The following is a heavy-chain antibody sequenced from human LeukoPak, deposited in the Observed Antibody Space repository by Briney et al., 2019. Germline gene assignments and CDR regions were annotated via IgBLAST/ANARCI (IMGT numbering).Heavy chain of an antibody. D-gene: IGHD3-16*01. CDR1: GYTFSSYD. CDR2: MNPNSGDR. J-gene: IGHJ5*02. Sequence: ASVKVSCKASGYTFSSYDINWVRQATGQGLEWMGWMNPNSGDRGYAQKFQGRVTITRNTSISTAYMELSSLRSEDTAVYYCARGLRKSAKNWFDPWGQGTLVTVSS. CDR3: ARGLRKSAKNWFDP. V-gene: IGHV1-8*03.